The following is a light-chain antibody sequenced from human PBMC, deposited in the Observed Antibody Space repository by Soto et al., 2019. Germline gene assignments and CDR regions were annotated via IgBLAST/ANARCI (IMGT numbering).Light chain of an antibody. CDR1: QDIGND. CDR3: RQHNTYPLT. CDR2: SAL. Sequence: DIQMTQSPSSLAASVGDRVTITCRASQDIGNDLGWYQQKPGKAPKLLIYSALSIQLGVPSRFSGSGLGTEFTLTISSLQPEDFETYYCRQHNTYPLTFGGGNKVEI. J-gene: IGKJ4*01. V-gene: IGKV1-17*01.